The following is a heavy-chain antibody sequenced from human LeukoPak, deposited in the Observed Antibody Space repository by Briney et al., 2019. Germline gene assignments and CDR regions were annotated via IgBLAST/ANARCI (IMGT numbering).Heavy chain of an antibody. J-gene: IGHJ5*02. V-gene: IGHV1-2*02. CDR3: ARDNSVGDIAWWFDP. D-gene: IGHD3-16*02. Sequence: GASVKVSCKASGYTFTGYYIHWVRQAPGQGLEWMGWINPNSGGRTYAQKFQGRVTMTRDMSTTTDYMELSSLRSEDTAVYYCARDNSVGDIAWWFDPWGQGTLVTVSS. CDR2: INPNSGGR. CDR1: GYTFTGYY.